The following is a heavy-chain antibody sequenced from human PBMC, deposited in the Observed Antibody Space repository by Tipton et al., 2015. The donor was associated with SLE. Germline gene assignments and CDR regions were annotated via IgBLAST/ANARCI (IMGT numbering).Heavy chain of an antibody. CDR1: GITFNSFA. V-gene: IGHV3-30*04. CDR2: ISYDGSKK. CDR3: AKDQSSMTMTVIVRAPYVMDA. J-gene: IGHJ6*02. Sequence: SLRLSCAASGITFNSFAFHWVRQAPGKGLEWVAVISYDGSKKYYADSVKGRFTISRDNSKNTLYLQMSSLRGEDTAVYYCAKDQSSMTMTVIVRAPYVMDAWGQGTTVTVSS. D-gene: IGHD3-22*01.